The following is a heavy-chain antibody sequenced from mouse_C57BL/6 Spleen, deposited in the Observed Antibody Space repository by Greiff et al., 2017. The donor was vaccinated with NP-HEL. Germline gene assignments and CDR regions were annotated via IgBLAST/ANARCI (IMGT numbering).Heavy chain of an antibody. J-gene: IGHJ2*01. CDR3: AKDSHYYGSSYHFDY. CDR1: GFTFSSYA. D-gene: IGHD1-1*01. CDR2: ISDGGSYT. Sequence: DVQLQESGGGLVKPGGSLKLSCAASGFTFSSYAMSWVRQTPEKRLEWVATISDGGSYTYYPDNVKGRFTISRDNAKNNLYLQMSHLKSEDTTMYYCAKDSHYYGSSYHFDYWGQGTTLTVSS. V-gene: IGHV5-4*01.